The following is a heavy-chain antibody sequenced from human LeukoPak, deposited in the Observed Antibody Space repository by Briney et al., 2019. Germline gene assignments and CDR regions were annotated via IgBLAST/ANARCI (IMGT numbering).Heavy chain of an antibody. CDR2: IRYDGSNN. CDR1: GFSFTTYD. J-gene: IGHJ4*02. D-gene: IGHD6-19*01. CDR3: AKDQWLVLDY. V-gene: IGHV3-30*02. Sequence: PGGSLRLSCAASGFSFTTYDMHWVRQAPGKGLEWVAFIRYDGSNNYYADSVKGRFTISRDNSKNTLYLQMNSLRAEDTAVYSCAKDQWLVLDYWGQGTLVTVSS.